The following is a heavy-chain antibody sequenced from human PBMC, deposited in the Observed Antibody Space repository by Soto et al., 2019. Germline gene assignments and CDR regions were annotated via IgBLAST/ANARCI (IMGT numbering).Heavy chain of an antibody. CDR1: GFTFSSYA. D-gene: IGHD6-13*01. CDR3: ARDFFSSNWSFDY. V-gene: IGHV3-30-3*01. CDR2: ISYDGSNK. J-gene: IGHJ4*02. Sequence: QVQLVESGGGVVQPGRSLRLSCAASGFTFSSYAMHWVRQAPGKGLEWVAVISYDGSNKYYADSVKGRFTISRDNSKNTLYLQMNSLRAEDTAVYYCARDFFSSNWSFDYWGQGTLVTVSS.